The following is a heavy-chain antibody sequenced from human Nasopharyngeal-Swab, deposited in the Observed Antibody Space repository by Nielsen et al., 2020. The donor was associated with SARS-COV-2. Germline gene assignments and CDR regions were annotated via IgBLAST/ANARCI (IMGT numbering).Heavy chain of an antibody. Sequence: GGSLRLSRAASQFTFASYGMHWVRQAPGKGLEWVATISYEGSNEYYADSVEGRFTISRDNSKNTLYLQMNSLRVEDTAVYYCAKARLLYFGERDAFDIWGQGTMVTVSS. CDR1: QFTFASYG. CDR2: ISYEGSNE. V-gene: IGHV3-30*18. D-gene: IGHD3-10*01. J-gene: IGHJ3*02. CDR3: AKARLLYFGERDAFDI.